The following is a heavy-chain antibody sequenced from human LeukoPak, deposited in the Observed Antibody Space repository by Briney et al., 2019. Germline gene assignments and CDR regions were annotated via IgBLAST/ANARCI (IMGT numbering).Heavy chain of an antibody. J-gene: IGHJ3*02. V-gene: IGHV4-4*09. Sequence: SETLSLTCTVSGGSISSYYWSWIRQPPGKGLEWIGYIYTSGSTNYNPSLKSRVTMSVDTSKNQFSLKLSSVTAADTAVYYCAREDPNYYDSSGYHPMRAFDIWGQGTMVTVSS. CDR3: AREDPNYYDSSGYHPMRAFDI. D-gene: IGHD3-22*01. CDR1: GGSISSYY. CDR2: IYTSGST.